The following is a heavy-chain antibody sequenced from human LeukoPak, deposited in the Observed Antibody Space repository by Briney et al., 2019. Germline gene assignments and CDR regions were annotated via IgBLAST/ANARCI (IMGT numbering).Heavy chain of an antibody. J-gene: IGHJ4*02. CDR2: IYSGGST. D-gene: IGHD3-10*01. CDR1: GFTVSSNY. V-gene: IGHV3-66*01. CDR3: AKDLHYGSADY. Sequence: GGSLRLSCAASGFTVSSNYMSWVRQAPGKGLEWVPVIYSGGSTYYADSLKGRITISRDNARRSLFLQMNSLRAEDTAVYYCAKDLHYGSADYWGQGTLVTVSS.